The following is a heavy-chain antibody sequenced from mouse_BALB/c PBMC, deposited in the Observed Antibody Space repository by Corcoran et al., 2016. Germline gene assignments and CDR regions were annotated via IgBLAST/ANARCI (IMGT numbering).Heavy chain of an antibody. CDR1: GYSFAAYY. CDR2: ISCYNGAT. J-gene: IGHJ4*01. Sequence: LVKTGASVKISCKASGYSFAAYYMHWVKQSHGKSLEWIGYISCYNGATNYNPKFKGQATFTVDTSSSTAYMQFNSLTSEDSAVYYCTRNYDRALDYWGQGTSVTVSS. CDR3: TRNYDRALDY. V-gene: IGHV1S34*01. D-gene: IGHD2-4*01.